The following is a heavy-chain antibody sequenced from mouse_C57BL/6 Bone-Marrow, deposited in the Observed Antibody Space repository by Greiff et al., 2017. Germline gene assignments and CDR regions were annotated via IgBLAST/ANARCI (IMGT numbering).Heavy chain of an antibody. J-gene: IGHJ4*01. V-gene: IGHV1-72*01. CDR3: ARSGESGLRRAYYAMDY. CDR1: GYTFTSYW. Sequence: QVQLQQPGAELVKPGASVKLSCKASGYTFTSYWMHWVKQRPGRGLEWIGRIDPNSGGTKYNEKFKSKATLTVDKPSSTAYMQLSSLTSEDSAVYYCARSGESGLRRAYYAMDYWGQGTSVTVSS. D-gene: IGHD2-4*01. CDR2: IDPNSGGT.